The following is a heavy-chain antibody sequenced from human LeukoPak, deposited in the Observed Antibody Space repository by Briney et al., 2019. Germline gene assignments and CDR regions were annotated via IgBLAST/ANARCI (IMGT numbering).Heavy chain of an antibody. CDR3: AREPPYCSSTSCYRGGFDY. J-gene: IGHJ4*02. CDR1: GYTFTGYY. V-gene: IGHV1-2*02. Sequence: GASVKVSCKASGYTFTGYYMHWVRQAPGQGLEWMGWINPSSGGTNYAQKFQGRVTMTRDTSISTAYMELSRLRSDDTAVYYCAREPPYCSSTSCYRGGFDYWGQGTLVTVSS. CDR2: INPSSGGT. D-gene: IGHD2-2*02.